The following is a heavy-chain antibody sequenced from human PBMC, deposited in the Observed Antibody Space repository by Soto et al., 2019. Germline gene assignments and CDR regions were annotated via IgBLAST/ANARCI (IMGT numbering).Heavy chain of an antibody. CDR2: IDPSESYT. D-gene: IGHD5-12*01. CDR3: ALPPRDGYPNYGMDV. CDR1: GYSFTSYW. J-gene: IGHJ6*02. V-gene: IGHV5-10-1*01. Sequence: GESLKISCKGSGYSFTSYWISWVRQMPGKGLEWMGRIDPSESYTNYSPSFQGHVTISADKSISTAYLQWSSLKASDTAMYYCALPPRDGYPNYGMDVWGQGTRVTVSS.